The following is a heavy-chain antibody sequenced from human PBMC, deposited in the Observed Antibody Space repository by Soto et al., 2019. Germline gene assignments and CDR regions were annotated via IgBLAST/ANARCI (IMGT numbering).Heavy chain of an antibody. V-gene: IGHV4-34*01. CDR2: ITHSGST. CDR1: GGSFSGYY. J-gene: IGHJ4*02. CDR3: ARAGDYGDYSFDY. D-gene: IGHD4-17*01. Sequence: QVQLQQWGAGLLKPSETLSLTCAVYGGSFSGYYWSWIRQPPGKGLEWIGEITHSGSTNYNPSLKSRVTISVDTSKNQFSLKLSSVTAADTAVYYWARAGDYGDYSFDYWGQGTLVTVSS.